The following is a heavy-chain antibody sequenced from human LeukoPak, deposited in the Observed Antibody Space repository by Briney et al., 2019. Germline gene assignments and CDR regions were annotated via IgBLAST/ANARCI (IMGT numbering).Heavy chain of an antibody. Sequence: ASVKVSCKASGYTFTSYYMHWVRQAPGQGLEWMGIINPSGGSTSYAQKFQGRVTMTRDTSTSTVYMELSSLRSEDTAVYYCARLRGGYSGYDWYVDYWGQGTLVTVSS. V-gene: IGHV1-46*01. CDR3: ARLRGGYSGYDWYVDY. D-gene: IGHD5-12*01. CDR2: INPSGGST. CDR1: GYTFTSYY. J-gene: IGHJ4*02.